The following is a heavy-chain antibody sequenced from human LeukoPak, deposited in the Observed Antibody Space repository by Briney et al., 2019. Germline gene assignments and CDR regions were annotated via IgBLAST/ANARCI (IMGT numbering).Heavy chain of an antibody. V-gene: IGHV3-21*01. J-gene: IGHJ4*02. Sequence: GGSLRLSCAASGFTFSSYSMTWVRQAPGKGLEWVSSISSSSSYIYYADSVKGRFTISRDNAKNSLYLQMNSLRAEDTAVYYCASPGVVVIGYWGQGTLVTVSS. CDR2: ISSSSSYI. CDR1: GFTFSSYS. CDR3: ASPGVVVIGY. D-gene: IGHD3-22*01.